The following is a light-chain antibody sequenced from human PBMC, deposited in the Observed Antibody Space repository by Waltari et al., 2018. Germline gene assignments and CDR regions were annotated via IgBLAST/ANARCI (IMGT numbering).Light chain of an antibody. V-gene: IGLV2-23*01. CDR3: CSYAGSTSSVL. CDR1: SSDVGTYNL. J-gene: IGLJ2*01. Sequence: QSALTRPASVSGSPGQSITISCTGTSSDVGTYNLVSWYQHHPGKAPRVMIYEGNKRPSGVSNRFSGSKSGNTASLTISGLQAEDEADYYCCSYAGSTSSVLFGGGTKLTVL. CDR2: EGN.